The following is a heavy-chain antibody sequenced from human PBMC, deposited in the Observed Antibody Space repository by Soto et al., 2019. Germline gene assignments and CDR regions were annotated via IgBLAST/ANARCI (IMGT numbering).Heavy chain of an antibody. J-gene: IGHJ4*02. CDR2: IIPILDIA. CDR1: GGTFRTSA. V-gene: IGHV1-69*04. CDR3: ARGTISVADPFDS. D-gene: IGHD6-19*01. Sequence: ASVKVSCKTSGGTFRTSAISWVRQAPGQGLEWMGRIIPILDIANYAQKFQGKVTITADKSTSTAYMELSSLRSDDTAVYYCARGTISVADPFDSWGQGTLVTVSS.